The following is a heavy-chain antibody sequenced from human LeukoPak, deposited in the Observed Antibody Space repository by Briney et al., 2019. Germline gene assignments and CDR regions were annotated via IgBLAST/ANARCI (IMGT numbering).Heavy chain of an antibody. CDR1: GFTFDKYG. CDR2: IFWNGGRT. Sequence: SGGSLRLSCEGSGFTFDKYGMNWVRQAPGKGLEWVSGIFWNGGRTSDADSVKGRFTISRDKAKNSLYLQMNSLRVEDTALYYCAMRCLGDYYYMDVWGKGTTVTVSS. J-gene: IGHJ6*03. D-gene: IGHD3-10*01. V-gene: IGHV3-20*04. CDR3: AMRCLGDYYYMDV.